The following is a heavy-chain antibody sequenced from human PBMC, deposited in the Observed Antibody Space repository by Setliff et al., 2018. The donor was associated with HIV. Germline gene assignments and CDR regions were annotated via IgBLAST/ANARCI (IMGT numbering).Heavy chain of an antibody. D-gene: IGHD1-26*01. V-gene: IGHV1-46*01. CDR1: GYTFTSYD. J-gene: IGHJ4*02. Sequence: GASVKVSCKASGYTFTSYDINWVRQATGQGLEWMGWMNPSGGSTSYAQKFQGRVIMNRDTSTSTVYMELSSLKSEDTAVYYCARDSGSYSADYYFDYWGQGTLVTVSS. CDR2: MNPSGGST. CDR3: ARDSGSYSADYYFDY.